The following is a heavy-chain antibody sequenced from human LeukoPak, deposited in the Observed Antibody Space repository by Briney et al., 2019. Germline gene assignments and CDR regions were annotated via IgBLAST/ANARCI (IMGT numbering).Heavy chain of an antibody. CDR3: ARDGVSSSLLNWFDP. D-gene: IGHD6-13*01. CDR2: IYTSGST. CDR1: GGSISSYY. Sequence: SETLSLTCTVSGGSISSYYWSWIRQPAGKGLEWIGRIYTSGSTNYNPSLKSRVTMSVDTSKNQFSLKLSSVTAADTAVYYCARDGVSSSLLNWFDPWGQGTLVTVSS. J-gene: IGHJ5*02. V-gene: IGHV4-4*07.